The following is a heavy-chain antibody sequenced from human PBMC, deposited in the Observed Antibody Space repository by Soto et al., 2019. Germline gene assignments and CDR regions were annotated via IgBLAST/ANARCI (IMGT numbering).Heavy chain of an antibody. J-gene: IGHJ6*02. CDR2: ISSNGGST. D-gene: IGHD6-13*01. V-gene: IGHV3-64D*08. Sequence: GGSLRLSCSASGFTFSSYAMHWVRQAPGKGLEYVSAISSNGGSTYYADSVKGRFTISRDNSKNTLYLQMSSLRAEDTAVYYCVKDLITAEPHYYYGMDVWGQGTTVTVSS. CDR1: GFTFSSYA. CDR3: VKDLITAEPHYYYGMDV.